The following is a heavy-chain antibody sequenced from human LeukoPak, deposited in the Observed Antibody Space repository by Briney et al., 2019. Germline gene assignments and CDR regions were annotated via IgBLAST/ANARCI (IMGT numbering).Heavy chain of an antibody. Sequence: PGGSLRLSCAASGFTFSSYAMSWVRQAPGKGLEWVSAISGSGGSTYYADSVKGRFTISRDNSKNTLYLQMNSLRAEDTAVYYCAKDYYDSSGSTLDYWGQGTLVTVSS. CDR1: GFTFSSYA. CDR2: ISGSGGST. CDR3: AKDYYDSSGSTLDY. V-gene: IGHV3-23*01. J-gene: IGHJ4*02. D-gene: IGHD3-22*01.